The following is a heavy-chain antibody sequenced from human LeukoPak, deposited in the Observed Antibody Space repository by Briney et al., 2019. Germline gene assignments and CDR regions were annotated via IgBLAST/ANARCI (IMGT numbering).Heavy chain of an antibody. CDR2: ISSSGSTI. V-gene: IGHV3-48*03. CDR3: AKDMLNFDY. J-gene: IGHJ4*02. D-gene: IGHD2-8*01. Sequence: GGSLRLSCAASGFTFSSYEMNWVRQAPGKGLEWVSYISSSGSTIYYADSVKGRFTISRDNSKNTLYLQMNSLRAEDTAVYYCAKDMLNFDYWGQGTLVTVSS. CDR1: GFTFSSYE.